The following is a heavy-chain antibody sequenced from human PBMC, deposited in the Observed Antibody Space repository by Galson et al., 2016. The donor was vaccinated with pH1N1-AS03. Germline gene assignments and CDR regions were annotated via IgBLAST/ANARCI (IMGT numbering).Heavy chain of an antibody. Sequence: SCKASGYTFTSYYIHWVRQAPGQGREWMGIINPSDGNTNYAQRFQGRVTMTRDTSTSTVYMELGSLRSDDTAVYYCARVSAGLTGYYYAMDVWGQGTTVTVSS. CDR2: INPSDGNT. CDR3: ARVSAGLTGYYYAMDV. D-gene: IGHD4/OR15-4a*01. CDR1: GYTFTSYY. V-gene: IGHV1-46*01. J-gene: IGHJ6*02.